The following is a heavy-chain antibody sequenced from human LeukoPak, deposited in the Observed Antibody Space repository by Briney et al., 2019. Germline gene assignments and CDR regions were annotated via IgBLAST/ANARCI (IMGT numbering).Heavy chain of an antibody. J-gene: IGHJ2*01. CDR2: ISPNSGGT. CDR3: ARGDIVVVPAYWYFDL. D-gene: IGHD2-2*01. CDR1: GYTFTGYY. V-gene: IGHV1-2*02. Sequence: GASVKVSCKASGYTFTGYYMHWVRQAPGQGLEWMGWISPNSGGTNYAQKFQGRVTMTRDTSISTAYMELSRLRSDDTAVYYCARGDIVVVPAYWYFDLWGRGTLVTVSS.